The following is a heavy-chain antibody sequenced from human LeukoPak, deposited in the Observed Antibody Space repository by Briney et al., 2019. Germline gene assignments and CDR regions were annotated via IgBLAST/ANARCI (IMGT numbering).Heavy chain of an antibody. CDR3: ARLSSHYGDYKVDP. J-gene: IGHJ5*02. CDR2: INPNSGGT. D-gene: IGHD4-17*01. Sequence: ASVKVSCKASGYTFTGYYMHWVRQAPGQGLEWMGWINPNSGGTNYAQKFQGRVTMTRDTSISTAYMELSRLRSEDTAVYYCARLSSHYGDYKVDPWGQGNLVTVSS. V-gene: IGHV1-2*02. CDR1: GYTFTGYY.